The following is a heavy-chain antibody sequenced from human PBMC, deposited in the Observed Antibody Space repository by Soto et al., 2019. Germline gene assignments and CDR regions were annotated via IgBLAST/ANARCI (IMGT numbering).Heavy chain of an antibody. CDR1: GGTFSSYA. CDR2: IIPIFGTA. D-gene: IGHD2-8*01. V-gene: IGHV1-69*12. J-gene: IGHJ4*02. Sequence: QVQLVQSGAEVKKPGSSVKVSCKASGGTFSSYAISWVRQAPGQGLEWMGGIIPIFGTANYAQKFQGRVTITADESTSTAYMELSSLRSEDTAVYYCARDRRGYCPNGVCPYFDYWGQGTLVTVSS. CDR3: ARDRRGYCPNGVCPYFDY.